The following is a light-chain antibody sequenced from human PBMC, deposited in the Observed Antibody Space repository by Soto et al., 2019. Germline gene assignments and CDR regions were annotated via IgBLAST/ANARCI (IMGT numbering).Light chain of an antibody. CDR1: SSDGGGYNY. CDR2: EVS. V-gene: IGLV2-14*01. CDR3: SSYTGGNPSYV. Sequence: QSALTQPASVSGSPGQSITISCTGTSSDGGGYNYVSWYQQHPGKAPKLMIYEVSNRPSGVSNRFSGSKSGNTASLTISGLQAEDEADYYCSSYTGGNPSYVFGTGTKLTVL. J-gene: IGLJ1*01.